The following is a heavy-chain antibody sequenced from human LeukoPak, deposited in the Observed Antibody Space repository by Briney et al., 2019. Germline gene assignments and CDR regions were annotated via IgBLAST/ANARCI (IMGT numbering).Heavy chain of an antibody. CDR1: GYSISSGYY. D-gene: IGHD4-17*01. CDR2: IYHSGSA. CDR3: ARDRIVYGDLLADFDY. Sequence: SETLSLTCTVSGYSISSGYYWGWIRQPPGKGLEWIGSIYHSGSAYYNPSLKSRVTISVDTSKNQFSLKLSSVTAADTAVYYCARDRIVYGDLLADFDYWGQGTLVTVSS. J-gene: IGHJ4*02. V-gene: IGHV4-38-2*02.